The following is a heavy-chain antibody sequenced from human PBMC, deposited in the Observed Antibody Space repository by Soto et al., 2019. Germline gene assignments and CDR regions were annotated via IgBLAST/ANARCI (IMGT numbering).Heavy chain of an antibody. Sequence: SSETLSLTCTVSGGSISSYYWSWIRQPPGKGLEWIGYIYYSGSTNYNPSLKSRVTISVDTSKNQFSLKLSSVTAADTAVYYCARHGITYYYDSSGYSRWFDPWGQGTLVTVSS. CDR1: GGSISSYY. J-gene: IGHJ5*02. V-gene: IGHV4-59*01. D-gene: IGHD3-22*01. CDR3: ARHGITYYYDSSGYSRWFDP. CDR2: IYYSGST.